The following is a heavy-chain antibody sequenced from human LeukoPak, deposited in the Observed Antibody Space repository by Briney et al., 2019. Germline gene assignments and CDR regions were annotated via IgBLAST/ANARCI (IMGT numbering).Heavy chain of an antibody. CDR2: MNPNSGNT. V-gene: IGHV1-8*01. J-gene: IGHJ6*03. CDR1: GYTFTSYD. Sequence: ASVKVSCKASGYTFTSYDINWVRQATGQGLEWMGWMNPNSGNTGYAQKFQGRVTITRNTSISTAYMELSSLRSEDTAVYCCARGIWGIAVAGNRYYYYMDVWGKGTTVTVSS. D-gene: IGHD6-19*01. CDR3: ARGIWGIAVAGNRYYYYMDV.